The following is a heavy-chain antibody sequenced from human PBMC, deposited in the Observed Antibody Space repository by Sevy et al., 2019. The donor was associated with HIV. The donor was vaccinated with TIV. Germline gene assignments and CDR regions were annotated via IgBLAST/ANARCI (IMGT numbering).Heavy chain of an antibody. CDR1: GFTFDDYA. J-gene: IGHJ3*02. D-gene: IGHD6-19*01. Sequence: GGSLRLSCPASGFTFDDYAIHWVRQAPGKGLEWVSGISWTSGNIGYADSVKGRFTISRDNAKKSLYLQMNSLRAEDTALYYCAKDREGSGWYGGAFDIWGQGTMVTVSS. CDR3: AKDREGSGWYGGAFDI. CDR2: ISWTSGNI. V-gene: IGHV3-9*01.